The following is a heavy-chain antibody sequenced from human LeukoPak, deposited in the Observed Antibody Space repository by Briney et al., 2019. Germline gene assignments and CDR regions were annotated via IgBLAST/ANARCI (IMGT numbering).Heavy chain of an antibody. J-gene: IGHJ4*02. CDR1: GVSISSSNSY. Sequence: PSETLSLTCTVSGVSISSSNSYWGWIRQPPGKGLEWIGSIYYIGNTYYNAALKSQVSISIDTSKNQFSLRLTSVTAADTAVYYCARSVIAVAEDYFDYWGQGTLVTVSS. CDR2: IYYIGNT. D-gene: IGHD6-19*01. CDR3: ARSVIAVAEDYFDY. V-gene: IGHV4-39*01.